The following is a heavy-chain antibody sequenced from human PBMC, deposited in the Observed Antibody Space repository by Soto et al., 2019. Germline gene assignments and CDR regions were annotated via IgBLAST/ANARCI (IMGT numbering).Heavy chain of an antibody. CDR3: ARAHDFWGGRQQPIDS. Sequence: QVQLQQWGAGLLKPSETLSLTCAVSGGSFRGFYWTWIRQSPGKGLEWLGDINHVGITNYNPSLKSRVSIPLDTSKSQFSRKLSSVTAADTAVYYCARAHDFWGGRQQPIDSWGQGTLVTVSS. D-gene: IGHD3-3*01. CDR2: INHVGIT. CDR1: GGSFRGFY. V-gene: IGHV4-34*01. J-gene: IGHJ4*02.